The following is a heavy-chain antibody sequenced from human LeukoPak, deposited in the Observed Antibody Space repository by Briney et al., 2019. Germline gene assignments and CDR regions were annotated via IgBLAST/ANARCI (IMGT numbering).Heavy chain of an antibody. Sequence: GGSLRLSCAASGFTISSYFMSWVRQTPGKGLEWVSGIIGSGGSTYYADSVKGRFTISRDNSKNTLYLQVNSLTAEDTAVYYCAKGAYDYIGLAYFDYRGQGTLVNVSS. V-gene: IGHV3-23*01. J-gene: IGHJ4*02. D-gene: IGHD5-12*01. CDR3: AKGAYDYIGLAYFDY. CDR1: GFTISSYF. CDR2: IIGSGGST.